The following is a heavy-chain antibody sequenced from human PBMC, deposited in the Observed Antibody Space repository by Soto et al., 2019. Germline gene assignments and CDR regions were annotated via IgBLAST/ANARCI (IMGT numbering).Heavy chain of an antibody. D-gene: IGHD3-16*02. CDR1: GGSISDYY. CDR3: AKEVYVWGSNRYARDAFDI. Sequence: SETLSLTCAVYGGSISDYYWSWIRQPPGKGLEWIGEIDHSGTTNYNPSLKSRATISVDTSKKQFFLKLSSVTAADTAAYYCAKEVYVWGSNRYARDAFDIWGRGTVVTVSS. V-gene: IGHV4-34*01. CDR2: IDHSGTT. J-gene: IGHJ3*02.